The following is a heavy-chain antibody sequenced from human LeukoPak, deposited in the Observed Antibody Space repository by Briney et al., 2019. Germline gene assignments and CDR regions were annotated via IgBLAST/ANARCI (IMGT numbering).Heavy chain of an antibody. D-gene: IGHD2-15*01. Sequence: SVKVSCTASGGTFSSFAISWVRQAPGQGLEGMGRIIPIFGTANYAQKFQGRVPITRDESTSTAYMELSSLRSEDTAVYYCAREGVVVVATGSGLWDQGTLVSVSS. V-gene: IGHV1-69*05. CDR2: IIPIFGTA. CDR3: AREGVVVVATGSGL. J-gene: IGHJ4*02. CDR1: GGTFSSFA.